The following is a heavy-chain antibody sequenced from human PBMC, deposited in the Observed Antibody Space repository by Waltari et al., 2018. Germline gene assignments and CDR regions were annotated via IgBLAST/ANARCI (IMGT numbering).Heavy chain of an antibody. CDR2: IIPIFGTA. J-gene: IGHJ3*02. CDR1: GGTFSRYA. D-gene: IGHD3-3*01. Sequence: QVQLVQSGAEVKKPGSSVKVSCKASGGTFSRYAISWVRQASGHGPEWMGGIIPIFGTANYAQKFQGRVTITADKSTSTAYMELSSLRSEDTAVYYCARRNRETYYDFWSGYYTAFDIWGQGTMVTVSS. V-gene: IGHV1-69*14. CDR3: ARRNRETYYDFWSGYYTAFDI.